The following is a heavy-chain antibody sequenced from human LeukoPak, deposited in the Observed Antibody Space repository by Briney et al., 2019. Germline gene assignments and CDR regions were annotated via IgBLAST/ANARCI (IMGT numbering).Heavy chain of an antibody. Sequence: GSSVKVSCKASGGTFSSYAISWVRQAPGQGLEWMGGIIPIFGTANYAQKFQGRVTITADESTSTAYMELSSLRSEDTAVYYCGSGYCSGGSCYDVGYYMDVWGKGTTVTVSS. D-gene: IGHD2-15*01. CDR1: GGTFSSYA. J-gene: IGHJ6*03. V-gene: IGHV1-69*01. CDR2: IIPIFGTA. CDR3: GSGYCSGGSCYDVGYYMDV.